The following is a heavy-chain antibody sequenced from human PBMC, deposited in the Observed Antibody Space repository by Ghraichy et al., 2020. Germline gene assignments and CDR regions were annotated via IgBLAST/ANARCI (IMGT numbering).Heavy chain of an antibody. D-gene: IGHD1-26*01. Sequence: SVKVSCKASEGTFSSYTISWVRQAPGQGLEWMGRVIPILGATVYAQTFRGRVTMTADTSTTTAYMELSSLRSDDTAVYYCARNRRSGAGTIFELWGRGTLVTVSS. V-gene: IGHV1-69*08. CDR2: VIPILGAT. J-gene: IGHJ2*01. CDR1: EGTFSSYT. CDR3: ARNRRSGAGTIFEL.